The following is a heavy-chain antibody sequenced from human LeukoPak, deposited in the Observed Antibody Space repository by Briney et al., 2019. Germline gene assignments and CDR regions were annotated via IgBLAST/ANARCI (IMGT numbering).Heavy chain of an antibody. D-gene: IGHD1-26*01. CDR2: IKQDGSEK. J-gene: IGHJ4*02. V-gene: IGHV3-7*01. CDR3: ARDKVVGTTYFDY. Sequence: GGSLRLSCAASGFTFSSYWMSWVRQVPGKGLEWVANIKQDGSEKYYVDSVKGRFTISRDNAKNSLYLQMNSLRAEDTAVYYCARDKVVGTTYFDYWGQGTLVTVSS. CDR1: GFTFSSYW.